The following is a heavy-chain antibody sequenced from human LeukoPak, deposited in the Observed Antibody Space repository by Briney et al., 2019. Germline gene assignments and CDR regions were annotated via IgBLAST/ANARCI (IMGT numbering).Heavy chain of an antibody. CDR3: ARDPRSYWEIAFDI. D-gene: IGHD1-26*01. CDR1: GFTFSSYG. CDR2: INQDESAR. J-gene: IGHJ3*02. Sequence: PGGSLRLSCAASGFTFSSYGMSWVRQAPGKGLEWVASINQDESARFYVDSVKGRFTISRDNAKNSLYLQMNSLRAEDTAVYYCARDPRSYWEIAFDIWGQGTMVTVSS. V-gene: IGHV3-7*01.